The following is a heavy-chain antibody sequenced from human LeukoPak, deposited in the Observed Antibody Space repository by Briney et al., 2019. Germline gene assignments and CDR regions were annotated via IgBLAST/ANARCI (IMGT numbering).Heavy chain of an antibody. V-gene: IGHV3-15*01. CDR2: IKSKTDGGTT. Sequence: GGSLRLSCAASGFTFSYAWMSWVRQAPGKGLEWVGRIKSKTDGGTTNYAAPVKGRFTISRDGSRNTLYLQMNSLKTEDAAVYYCTTTLYYYDSSDDYWGQGTLVTVSS. CDR1: GFTFSYAW. D-gene: IGHD3-22*01. CDR3: TTTLYYYDSSDDY. J-gene: IGHJ4*02.